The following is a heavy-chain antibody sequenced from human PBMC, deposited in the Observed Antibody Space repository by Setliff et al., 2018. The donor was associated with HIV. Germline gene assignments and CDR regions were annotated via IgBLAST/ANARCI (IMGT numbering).Heavy chain of an antibody. Sequence: SETLSLTCAVYGGSLSGYYWNWIRQPPGKGLDWIEEINHSGNTNYNPSLKSRVAISIDTSKNQFSLRLTSVTAADTAVYYCARAPATTHDFDHWGQGTLVTVSS. J-gene: IGHJ4*02. D-gene: IGHD1-1*01. CDR3: ARAPATTHDFDH. V-gene: IGHV4-34*01. CDR2: INHSGNT. CDR1: GGSLSGYY.